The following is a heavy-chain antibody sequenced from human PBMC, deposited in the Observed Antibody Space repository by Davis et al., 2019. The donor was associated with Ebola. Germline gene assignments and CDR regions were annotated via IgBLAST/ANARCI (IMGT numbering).Heavy chain of an antibody. V-gene: IGHV5-51*01. J-gene: IGHJ6*04. CDR1: GYSFTSYW. Sequence: GESLKISCKGSGYSFTSYWIGWVRQMPGKGLEWMGIIYPGDSDTRYSPSFQGQVTISADKSISTAYLQWSSLKASDTAMYYCARARIAAVKGALGYGMDVWGKGTTVTVSS. CDR2: IYPGDSDT. CDR3: ARARIAAVKGALGYGMDV. D-gene: IGHD6-13*01.